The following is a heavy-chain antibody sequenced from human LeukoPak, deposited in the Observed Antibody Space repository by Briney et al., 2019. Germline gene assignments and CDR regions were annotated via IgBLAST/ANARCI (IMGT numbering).Heavy chain of an antibody. Sequence: ASVKVTCKASGYTFTNNGISWVRQAPGQGLEWMGWISTSNGNTNYADNFQGRLTLATESSTSTAYMELSSLRSEDTAVYYCARGIQEFILDCWGQGTLVTVSS. CDR3: ARGIQEFILDC. CDR2: ISTSNGNT. D-gene: IGHD3-16*02. J-gene: IGHJ4*02. V-gene: IGHV1-18*01. CDR1: GYTFTNNG.